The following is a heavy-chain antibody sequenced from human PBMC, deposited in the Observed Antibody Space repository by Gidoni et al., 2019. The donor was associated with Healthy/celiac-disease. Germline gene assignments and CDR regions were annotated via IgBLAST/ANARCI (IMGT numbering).Heavy chain of an antibody. CDR3: ARGADILTGYYLLVG. CDR1: GGPFSSYA. Sequence: QVQLVQSGAEVKKPGSSVKVSCKASGGPFSSYAISWVRQAPGQGLEWMGGSIPIFGTANYAQKFQGRVTITADESTSTAYMELSSLRSEDTAVYYCARGADILTGYYLLVGWGQGTLVTVSS. CDR2: SIPIFGTA. J-gene: IGHJ4*02. V-gene: IGHV1-69*01. D-gene: IGHD3-9*01.